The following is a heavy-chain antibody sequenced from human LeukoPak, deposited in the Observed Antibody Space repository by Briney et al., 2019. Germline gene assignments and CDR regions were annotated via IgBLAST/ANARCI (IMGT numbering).Heavy chain of an antibody. CDR3: ARETAGGGYDY. CDR2: INHSGST. Sequence: SETLSLTCAVYGGSFSGYYWSWIRQPPGKGLEWIWEINHSGSTNYNPSLKSRVTISVDTSKNQFSLKLSSVTAADTAVYYCARETAGGGYDYWGQGTLVTVSS. CDR1: GGSFSGYY. J-gene: IGHJ4*02. V-gene: IGHV4-34*01. D-gene: IGHD3-16*01.